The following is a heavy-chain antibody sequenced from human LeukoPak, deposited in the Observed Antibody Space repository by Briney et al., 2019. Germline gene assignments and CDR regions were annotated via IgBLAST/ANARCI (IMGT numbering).Heavy chain of an antibody. CDR3: AKEPYCSSTSCIGEYFQR. Sequence: GRSMRLSCAASGFTFSSYGMHWVRQAPGKGLGWVAVISYDGSNKYYADSVKGRFTISRDNSKNTLYLQMNSLRAEDTAVYYCAKEPYCSSTSCIGEYFQRWGQGTMVTVSS. D-gene: IGHD2-2*01. CDR1: GFTFSSYG. CDR2: ISYDGSNK. J-gene: IGHJ1*01. V-gene: IGHV3-30*18.